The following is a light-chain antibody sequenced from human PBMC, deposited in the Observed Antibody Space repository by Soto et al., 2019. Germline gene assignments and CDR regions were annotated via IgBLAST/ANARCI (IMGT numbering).Light chain of an antibody. CDR2: GAS. V-gene: IGKV3-20*01. CDR1: QRVSSSY. CDR3: QQYGSSPRA. J-gene: IGKJ4*01. Sequence: EIVLTQSPGTLSLSPGERATLSCRASQRVSSSYLAWYQQKPGQAPRLLIYGASSRATGIPDRFSGSGSGTDSTLTIRRLEPEAFAVSYCQQYGSSPRAVGGGTKAEIK.